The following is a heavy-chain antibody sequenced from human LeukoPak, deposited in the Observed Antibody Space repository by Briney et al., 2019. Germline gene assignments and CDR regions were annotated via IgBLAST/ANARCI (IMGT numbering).Heavy chain of an antibody. D-gene: IGHD3-16*02. V-gene: IGHV4-34*01. Sequence: SETLSLTCAVYGDSFKNYYWTWIRQSPEKGLEWIGEINHGGLTSYNPSLESRLTLLVDTSKNQFSLNLRSVTAADTAVYFCARARAFVWWSYRYIPYYFDPWGQGTLVTVSS. J-gene: IGHJ5*02. CDR1: GDSFKNYY. CDR3: ARARAFVWWSYRYIPYYFDP. CDR2: INHGGLT.